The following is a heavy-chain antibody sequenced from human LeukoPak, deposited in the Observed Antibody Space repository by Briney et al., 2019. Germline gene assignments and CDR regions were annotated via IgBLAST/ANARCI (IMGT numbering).Heavy chain of an antibody. J-gene: IGHJ4*02. CDR1: GFTFSSAA. CDR2: ICGSGGST. Sequence: GGALRLSCAASGFTFSSAAMSWVCAAPGEGGEWVSAICGSGGSTYYADFVKVRVTISRHNSKNTLYLQMTSLRAEDTAVYYCAKGWTFYGSGSYSPSPFDYWGQGTLVTVSS. D-gene: IGHD3-10*01. CDR3: AKGWTFYGSGSYSPSPFDY. V-gene: IGHV3-23*01.